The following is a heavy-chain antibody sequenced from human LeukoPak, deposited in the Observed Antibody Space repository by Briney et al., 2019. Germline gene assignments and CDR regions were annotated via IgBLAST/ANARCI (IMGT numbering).Heavy chain of an antibody. J-gene: IGHJ4*02. Sequence: GGSLRLSCAASGFSVSNNYLSWVRRAPGKGLEWVSVIYSGGNAYYADYVKGRFTMSRDNSKNTVYLQMESLRPEDTSIYYCAREQTARDWGQGTQVTVSS. V-gene: IGHV3-66*02. CDR3: AREQTARD. CDR2: IYSGGNA. CDR1: GFSVSNNY. D-gene: IGHD6-6*01.